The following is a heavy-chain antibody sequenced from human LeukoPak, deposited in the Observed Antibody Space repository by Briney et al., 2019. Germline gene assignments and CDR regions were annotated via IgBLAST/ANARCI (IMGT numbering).Heavy chain of an antibody. CDR2: IRTTAEGAKYA. D-gene: IGHD3-9*01. V-gene: IGHV3-48*02. Sequence: PGGFLRLSCATSGFSFTDYPMNWVRQAPGKGLEWISNIRTTAEGAKYAYYADSVKGRVTISRDDGKNTLYLHMNSLRDDDTAVYYCATGLRYAFDYWGQGILVTVSS. J-gene: IGHJ4*02. CDR1: GFSFTDYP. CDR3: ATGLRYAFDY.